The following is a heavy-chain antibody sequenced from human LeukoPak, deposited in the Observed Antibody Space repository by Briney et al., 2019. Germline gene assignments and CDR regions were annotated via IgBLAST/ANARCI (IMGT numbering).Heavy chain of an antibody. CDR3: ARSPNTYYDFWSGYSPDAFDI. J-gene: IGHJ3*02. Sequence: SETLSLTCTVSGGSISSYYWSWIRQPPGKGLEWIGYIYYSGSTNYNPSLKSRVTISVDTSKNQFSLKLSSVTAADTAVYYCARSPNTYYDFWSGYSPDAFDIWGQGTMVTVSS. V-gene: IGHV4-59*12. CDR2: IYYSGST. D-gene: IGHD3-3*01. CDR1: GGSISSYY.